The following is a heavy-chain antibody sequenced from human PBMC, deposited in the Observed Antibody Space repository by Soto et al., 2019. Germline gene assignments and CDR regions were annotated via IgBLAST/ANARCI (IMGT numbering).Heavy chain of an antibody. CDR3: ARGPKDYYDNSSNYFLDY. CDR1: GYTFITYG. J-gene: IGHJ4*02. CDR2: ISTYNGNT. V-gene: IGHV1-18*01. D-gene: IGHD3-22*01. Sequence: QVQLVQSGAEVKKPGASVKVSCKASGYTFITYGVSWVRQAPGQGLDWLGWISTYNGNTRYAERLQGRVTMTTDTTTKTGYMELRKLRSDDTAVYYCARGPKDYYDNSSNYFLDYWGQGTLVTVSS.